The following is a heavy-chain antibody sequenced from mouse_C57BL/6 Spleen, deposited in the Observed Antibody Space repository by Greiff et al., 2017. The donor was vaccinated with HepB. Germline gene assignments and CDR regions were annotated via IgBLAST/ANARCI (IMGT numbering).Heavy chain of an antibody. CDR2: IDPSDSET. Sequence: QVQLQQPGAELVRPGSSVKLSCKASGYTFTSYWMHWVKQRPIQGLEWIGNIDPSDSETHYNQKFKDKATLTVDKSSSTAYMQLSSLTSEDSAVYYCARGSDGYFHYFDYWGQGTTLTVSS. CDR1: GYTFTSYW. CDR3: ARGSDGYFHYFDY. D-gene: IGHD2-3*01. V-gene: IGHV1-52*01. J-gene: IGHJ2*01.